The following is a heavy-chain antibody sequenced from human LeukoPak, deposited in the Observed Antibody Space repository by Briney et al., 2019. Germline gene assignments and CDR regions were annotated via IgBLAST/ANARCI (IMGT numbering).Heavy chain of an antibody. D-gene: IGHD3-10*01. CDR2: IYYSGST. V-gene: IGHV4-39*01. Sequence: SETLSLTCTVSGGSISSSSYYWGWIRQPPGKGLEWIGSIYYSGSTYYNPSLKSRVTISVDTSKNQFSLKLSSVTAADTAVYYCARRAYGSGTGFDYWGQGTLDTVSS. J-gene: IGHJ4*02. CDR3: ARRAYGSGTGFDY. CDR1: GGSISSSSYY.